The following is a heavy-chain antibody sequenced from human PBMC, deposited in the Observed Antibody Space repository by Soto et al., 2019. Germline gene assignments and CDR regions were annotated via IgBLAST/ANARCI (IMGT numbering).Heavy chain of an antibody. J-gene: IGHJ4*02. CDR3: ARIGYSGYELLDY. CDR2: IWYDGSNK. D-gene: IGHD5-12*01. V-gene: IGHV3-33*01. CDR1: GFTFSSYG. Sequence: QVQLVESGGGVVQPGRSLRLSCAASGFTFSSYGMHWVRQAPGKGLEWVAVIWYDGSNKYYADSVKGRFTISRDNSKNTLYLQMNSLRAEDTAVYYCARIGYSGYELLDYWGQGTLVTVSS.